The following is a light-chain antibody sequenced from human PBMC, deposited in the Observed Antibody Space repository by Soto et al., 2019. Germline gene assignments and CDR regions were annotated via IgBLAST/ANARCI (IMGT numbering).Light chain of an antibody. Sequence: QSVLTQPPSVSGAPGQRVTISCTGSSSNIGAGYDVHWYRQRPGTAPKLLIFGNINRPSGVPDRFSGSKSGTSASLAITGLPAEDEGDYYCQSYDSTMSARYVFGTGTKLTVL. CDR2: GNI. J-gene: IGLJ1*01. CDR1: SSNIGAGYD. V-gene: IGLV1-40*01. CDR3: QSYDSTMSARYV.